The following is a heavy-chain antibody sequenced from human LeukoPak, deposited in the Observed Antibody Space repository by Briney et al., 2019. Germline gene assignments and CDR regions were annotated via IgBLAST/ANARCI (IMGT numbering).Heavy chain of an antibody. CDR3: ARESYSSGGYYFDY. J-gene: IGHJ4*02. CDR2: IYSGGST. D-gene: IGHD6-25*01. V-gene: IGHV3-53*01. CDR1: GFTVSSNY. Sequence: GGSLRLSCAASGFTVSSNYMSWVRQAPGKGLEWVSVIYSGGSTYYADSVKGRFTISRDNSKNTLYLQMNSLRAEDTAVYYCARESYSSGGYYFDYWGQGTLVTVSS.